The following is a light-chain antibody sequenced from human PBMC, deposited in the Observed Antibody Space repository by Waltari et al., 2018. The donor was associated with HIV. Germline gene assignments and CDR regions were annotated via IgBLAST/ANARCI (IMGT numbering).Light chain of an antibody. CDR3: QHYDTSPPVYT. J-gene: IGKJ2*01. Sequence: TVLTQSPDTLSLSPGETATLSCRASHPVSSSALAWYQQQPGQAPRLLIYGASNRATGIPDRFSGSVSGTEFTLTISRLEPEDFAVYYCQHYDTSPPVYT. CDR1: HPVSSSA. CDR2: GAS. V-gene: IGKV3-20*01.